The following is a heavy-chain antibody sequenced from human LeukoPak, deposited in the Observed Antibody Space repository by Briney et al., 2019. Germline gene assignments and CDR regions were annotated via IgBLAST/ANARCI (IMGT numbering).Heavy chain of an antibody. J-gene: IGHJ6*02. CDR1: GFSFSDSW. CDR3: ATYTNWVAGDV. Sequence: GGSLRLSCVASGFSFSDSWMSWVRQAPGKGLEWVADIDKDGSVRDYVDSVKGRFTISRDNAKSSLYLQMDSLRAEDTAVYCCATYTNWVAGDVWGQGTTVSVSS. D-gene: IGHD7-27*01. V-gene: IGHV3-7*01. CDR2: IDKDGSVR.